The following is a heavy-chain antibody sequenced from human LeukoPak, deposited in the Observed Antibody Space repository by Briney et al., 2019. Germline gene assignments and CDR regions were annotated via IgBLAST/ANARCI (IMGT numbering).Heavy chain of an antibody. CDR2: ISNSGSTI. D-gene: IGHD3-16*02. J-gene: IGHJ4*02. CDR3: ARSFTFGGVIIDY. Sequence: PGGSLRLSCAASGFTFSSYEMNWVRQAPGKGLEWVSYISNSGSTINYADSVKGRFTISRDNAKNSLYLQMNSLRAEDTAIYYCARSFTFGGVIIDYWGQGTLVTVSS. V-gene: IGHV3-48*03. CDR1: GFTFSSYE.